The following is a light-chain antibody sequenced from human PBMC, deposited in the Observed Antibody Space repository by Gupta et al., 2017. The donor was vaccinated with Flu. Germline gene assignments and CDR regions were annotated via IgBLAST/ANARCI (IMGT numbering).Light chain of an antibody. CDR3: QQDENCTPRT. CDR2: WAS. Sequence: GQRATTYCKASQSGLNSSNDKNYLAWYQQKPGQPPRLLLYWASTRETGVPDRFSGSGSGTDFTLTISSRQAEDVAVYHCQQDENCTPRTFGRGTKVDIK. V-gene: IGKV4-1*01. CDR1: QSGLNSSNDKNY. J-gene: IGKJ3*01.